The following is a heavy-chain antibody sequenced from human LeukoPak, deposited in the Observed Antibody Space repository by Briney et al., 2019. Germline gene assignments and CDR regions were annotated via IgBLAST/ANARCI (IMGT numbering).Heavy chain of an antibody. D-gene: IGHD5-12*01. V-gene: IGHV4-39*01. CDR2: IYYSGST. CDR3: ARHGHLYSGYENHFGY. J-gene: IGHJ4*02. Sequence: SETLSLTCTVSGGSISSSSYYWGWIRQPPGKGLEWIGSIYYSGSTYYNPSLKSRVTISVDTSKIQFSLKLSSVTAADTAVYYCARHGHLYSGYENHFGYWGQGTLVTVSS. CDR1: GGSISSSSYY.